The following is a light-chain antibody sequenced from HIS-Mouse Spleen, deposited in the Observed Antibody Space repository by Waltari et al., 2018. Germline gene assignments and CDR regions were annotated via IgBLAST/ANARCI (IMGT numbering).Light chain of an antibody. CDR3: QQYYSYRGT. CDR1: QGISSY. Sequence: AIRMTQSPSSLSASTGVRVTITCRASQGISSYLAWYQQKPGKAPKLLIYAASTLQSGVPSRFSGSGSGTDFTLTISCLQSEDFATYYCQQYYSYRGTFGQGTKVEIK. V-gene: IGKV1-8*01. J-gene: IGKJ1*01. CDR2: AAS.